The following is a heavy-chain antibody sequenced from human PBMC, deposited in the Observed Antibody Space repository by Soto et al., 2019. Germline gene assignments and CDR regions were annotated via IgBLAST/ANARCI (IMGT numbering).Heavy chain of an antibody. D-gene: IGHD2-2*01. V-gene: IGHV3-23*01. CDR3: AKEHCSSGDSKYHYGMDV. CDR2: ISHTGGST. J-gene: IGHJ6*02. CDR1: GFTFSNYA. Sequence: EGQLLESGGGLEQPGGSLRLSCAASGFTFSNYAMTWVRQAPGKGLEWVSTISHTGGSTYYADSVKGRFTISRDNSKNTLYFQMNSLRGEDTAVYYCAKEHCSSGDSKYHYGMDVWGQGTTVTVSS.